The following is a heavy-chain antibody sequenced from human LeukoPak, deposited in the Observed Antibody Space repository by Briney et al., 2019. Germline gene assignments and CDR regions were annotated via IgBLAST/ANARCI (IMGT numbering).Heavy chain of an antibody. CDR2: ISYDGSNK. CDR3: AKAQEAYCGGDCYNFDY. Sequence: GGSLRLSCAASGFTFSSYGMHWVRQAPGKGLEWVAVISYDGSNKYYADSVKGRFTISRDNSKNTLYLQMNNLRAEDTAVYYCAKAQEAYCGGDCYNFDYWGQGTLVTVSS. J-gene: IGHJ4*02. CDR1: GFTFSSYG. D-gene: IGHD2-21*02. V-gene: IGHV3-30*18.